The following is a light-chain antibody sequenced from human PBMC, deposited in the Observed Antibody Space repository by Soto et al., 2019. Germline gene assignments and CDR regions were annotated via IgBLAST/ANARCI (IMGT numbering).Light chain of an antibody. CDR1: QNIRNY. Sequence: DIQMTQSPSSLSASVGDRVTITCRASQNIRNYLNWYQQKPGKAPKLLIYGASSLSSGVPSRFSGSGSETDFTLTINNLQPEDFATYYCQQSYTAVYAFGPGTKVD. CDR3: QQSYTAVYA. V-gene: IGKV1-39*01. CDR2: GAS. J-gene: IGKJ3*01.